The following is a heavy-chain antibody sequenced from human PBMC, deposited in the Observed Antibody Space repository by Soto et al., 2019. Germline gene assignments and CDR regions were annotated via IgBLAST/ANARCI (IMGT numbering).Heavy chain of an antibody. D-gene: IGHD3-3*01. CDR3: AREAYDFWSGSTPRFDP. CDR1: GGSLSSYY. V-gene: IGHV4-59*01. Sequence: PSETLSLTCTVSGGSLSSYYWSWIRQPPGKGLEWIGYIYYSGRTNYNPSLKSRVTISVDTSKNQFSLKLSSVTAADTAVYYCAREAYDFWSGSTPRFDPWGQGTLVTVSS. CDR2: IYYSGRT. J-gene: IGHJ5*02.